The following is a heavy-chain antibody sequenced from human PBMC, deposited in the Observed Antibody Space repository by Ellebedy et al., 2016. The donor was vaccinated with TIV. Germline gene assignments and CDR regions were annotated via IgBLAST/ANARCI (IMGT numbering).Heavy chain of an antibody. Sequence: SGTLSLTCNVSGGSIRSIGHYWGWIRQPPGKGLEWIGSSYNSGSPFYSRSLKSRITISVDTSKSQLSLKLSSVTAADTAVYYCSISIYDILTGEGGLDYWGQGILVTVSS. J-gene: IGHJ4*02. CDR3: SISIYDILTGEGGLDY. V-gene: IGHV4-39*07. CDR1: GGSIRSIGHY. D-gene: IGHD3-9*01. CDR2: SYNSGSP.